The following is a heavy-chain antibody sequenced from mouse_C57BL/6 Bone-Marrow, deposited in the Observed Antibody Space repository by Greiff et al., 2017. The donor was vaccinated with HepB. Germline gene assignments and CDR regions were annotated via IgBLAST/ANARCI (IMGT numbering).Heavy chain of an antibody. Sequence: DVKLVESGGDLVKPGGSLKLSCAASGFTFSSYGMSWVRQTPDKRLEWVATISSGGSYTYYPDSVKGRFTISRDNATNTLYLQMSSLKSEDTAMYYCARHGNYVYYAMDYWGQGTSVTVSS. CDR3: ARHGNYVYYAMDY. J-gene: IGHJ4*01. D-gene: IGHD2-1*01. CDR2: ISSGGSYT. V-gene: IGHV5-6*02. CDR1: GFTFSSYG.